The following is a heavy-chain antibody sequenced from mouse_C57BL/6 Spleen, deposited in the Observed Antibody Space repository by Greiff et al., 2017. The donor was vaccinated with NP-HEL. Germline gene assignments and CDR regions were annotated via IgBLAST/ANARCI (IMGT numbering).Heavy chain of an antibody. CDR1: GYTFTTYP. V-gene: IGHV1-47*01. D-gene: IGHD2-4*01. Sequence: QVTLKVSGAELVKPGASVKMSCKASGYTFTTYPIEWMKQNHGKSLEWIGNFHPYNDDTKYNEKFKGKATLTVEKSSSTVYLELSRLTSDDSAVYYCAREYDYDGAWFAYWGQGTLVTVSA. J-gene: IGHJ3*01. CDR2: FHPYNDDT. CDR3: AREYDYDGAWFAY.